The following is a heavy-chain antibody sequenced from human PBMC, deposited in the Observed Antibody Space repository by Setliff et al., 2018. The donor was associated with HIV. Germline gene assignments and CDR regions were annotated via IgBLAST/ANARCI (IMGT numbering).Heavy chain of an antibody. CDR2: ISAYNGNT. J-gene: IGHJ4*02. Sequence: VASVKVSCKASGYTFTSYGISWVRQAPGQGLEWMGWISAYNGNTNYAQNLQDRVTLTTDTSTNTAYIELRDLRSDDTAVYYCARGDFALGQWGQGTLVTVSS. V-gene: IGHV1-18*01. CDR3: ARGDFALGQ. D-gene: IGHD3-3*01. CDR1: GYTFTSYG.